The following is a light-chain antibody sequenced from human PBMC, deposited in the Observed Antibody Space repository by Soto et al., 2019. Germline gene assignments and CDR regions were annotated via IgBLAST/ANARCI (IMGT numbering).Light chain of an antibody. CDR2: GSS. CDR1: QGISSF. J-gene: IGKJ1*01. Sequence: DIQMTQSPASVSASVGDRVTITCRASQGISSFLNWYQQKPGKAPKLLISGSSSLESGVPSRFSGSGSGTDFTLTISRLQPEDFATYYCQQTYDSPWAFGPGTKV. V-gene: IGKV1-39*01. CDR3: QQTYDSPWA.